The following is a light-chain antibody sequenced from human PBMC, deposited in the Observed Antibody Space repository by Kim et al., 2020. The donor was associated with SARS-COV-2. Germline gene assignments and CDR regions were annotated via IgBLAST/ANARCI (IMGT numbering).Light chain of an antibody. CDR2: QDT. Sequence: SYELTQPPSVSVSPGQTVSITCSGDKLGHKFAFWYQQRPGQSPLLVIYQDTKRPSGIPERFSASNSGNTATLTISGTQAMDEADYYCQTWDTKNGYVFGTGTKVTVL. CDR3: QTWDTKNGYV. J-gene: IGLJ1*01. CDR1: KLGHKF. V-gene: IGLV3-1*01.